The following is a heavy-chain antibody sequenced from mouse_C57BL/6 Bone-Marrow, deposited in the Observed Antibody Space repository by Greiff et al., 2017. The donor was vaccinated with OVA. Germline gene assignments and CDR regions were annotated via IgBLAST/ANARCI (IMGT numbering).Heavy chain of an antibody. V-gene: IGHV1-78*01. J-gene: IGHJ4*01. D-gene: IGHD2-4*01. CDR2: IYPRDGST. Sequence: QVQLQQSDAELVKPGASVKISCKVSGYTFTDHTIHWMKQRPEQGLEWIGYIYPRDGSTKYNEKFKGKATLTADKSSSTAYMQLNSLTSEDSAVYFCAREGNDDYDAGGDYAMDYWGQGTSVTVSS. CDR3: AREGNDDYDAGGDYAMDY. CDR1: GYTFTDHT.